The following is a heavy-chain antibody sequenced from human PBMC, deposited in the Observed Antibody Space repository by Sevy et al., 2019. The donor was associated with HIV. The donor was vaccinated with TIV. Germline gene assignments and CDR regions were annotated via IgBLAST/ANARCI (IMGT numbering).Heavy chain of an antibody. J-gene: IGHJ3*02. Sequence: SETLSLTCTVSGGSISSYYWSWIRQPAGKGLEWIGRIYTSGSTNYNPSLKSRVTMSVDTSKSQFSLKLSSVTAADTAVYYCARGRRDSSGYYYEVHAFDIWGQGTMVTVSS. CDR1: GGSISSYY. CDR2: IYTSGST. CDR3: ARGRRDSSGYYYEVHAFDI. V-gene: IGHV4-4*07. D-gene: IGHD3-22*01.